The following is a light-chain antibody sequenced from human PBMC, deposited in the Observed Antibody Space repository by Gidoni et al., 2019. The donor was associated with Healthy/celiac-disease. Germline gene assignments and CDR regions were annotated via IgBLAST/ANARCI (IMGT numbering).Light chain of an antibody. CDR3: MQGTHWPPWT. J-gene: IGKJ1*01. Sequence: DVVLTPSPLSLPVTLGQPASISCRTSQSLGYTDGNTYLNWYQQRPGQAPRRIIDKVPNRYAGVPDRSSSSGAGTDITLKSSRVEAEDVGVYYYMQGTHWPPWTFXRXTKVEIK. V-gene: IGKV2-30*01. CDR2: KVP. CDR1: QSLGYTDGNTY.